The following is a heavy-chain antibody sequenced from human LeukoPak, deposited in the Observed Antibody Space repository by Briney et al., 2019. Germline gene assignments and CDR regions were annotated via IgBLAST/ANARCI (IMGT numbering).Heavy chain of an antibody. Sequence: GLEGMGXIDTNNGDTNYTRNVQDRVTLTTVSSTSTVYMELKSLTSDDTAVYYCARGIFGTRWIPQGCFDSWGQGTLVIVSS. J-gene: IGHJ4*02. CDR3: ARGIFGTRWIPQGCFDS. CDR2: IDTNNGDT. V-gene: IGHV1-18*01. D-gene: IGHD5-24*01.